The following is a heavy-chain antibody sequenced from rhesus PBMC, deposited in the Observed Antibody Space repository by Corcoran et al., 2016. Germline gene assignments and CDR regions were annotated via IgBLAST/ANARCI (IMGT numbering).Heavy chain of an antibody. V-gene: IGHV4S10*01. CDR3: ARERGNIWTGAYYFDY. Sequence: QVQLQESGPGVVKPSETLSLTCAVSGGSIRDSYRWSRIRPPPGKGREWIGDIYGSSTSTNYTPSLKSRVTISKDTSKTQFSLKLSSVTAADTAVYYCARERGNIWTGAYYFDYWGQGVLVTVSS. CDR1: GGSIRDSYR. D-gene: IGHD3-3*01. CDR2: IYGSSTST. J-gene: IGHJ4*01.